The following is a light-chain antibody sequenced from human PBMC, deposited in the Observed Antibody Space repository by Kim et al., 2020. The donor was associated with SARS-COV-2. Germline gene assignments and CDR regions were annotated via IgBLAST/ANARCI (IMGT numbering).Light chain of an antibody. CDR1: SLQSYY. CDR3: NSRDTDDNVV. Sequence: VPLGQTVSLPCQGESLQSYYFTLYQQKPVQAPISAIYSNNNRRTGIPDRCSGSSSGNTASLTITGAQAGDEADYYCNSRDTDDNVVFGGGTQLTVL. J-gene: IGLJ2*01. V-gene: IGLV3-19*01. CDR2: SNN.